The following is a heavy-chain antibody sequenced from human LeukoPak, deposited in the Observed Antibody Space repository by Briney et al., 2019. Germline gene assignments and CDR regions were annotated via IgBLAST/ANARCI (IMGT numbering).Heavy chain of an antibody. D-gene: IGHD3-10*01. J-gene: IGHJ4*02. CDR1: GCSISSYY. Sequence: SETLSLTCTVSGCSISSYYWSWVRQPPGKGLEWIGYIYYSGSTNYNPSLKSRVTISVDTSKNQFSLKLSSVTAADTAVYYCARSPYGQPLDYWGQGTLVTVSS. CDR3: ARSPYGQPLDY. CDR2: IYYSGST. V-gene: IGHV4-59*01.